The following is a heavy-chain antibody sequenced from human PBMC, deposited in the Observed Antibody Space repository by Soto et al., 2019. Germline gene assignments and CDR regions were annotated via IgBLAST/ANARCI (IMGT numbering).Heavy chain of an antibody. J-gene: IGHJ4*02. V-gene: IGHV3-7*01. D-gene: IGHD6-25*01. CDR3: VKEIASAQ. Sequence: EVQLVESGGGLVPPGGSLRLSCETSGFTFSNYWMTWVRQAPEKGLEWVANIKKDGSQKNFVDSVKGRFTISRDNAKNSLYLQMDSLRVEDTAIYYCVKEIASAQWGQGTLVTVSS. CDR1: GFTFSNYW. CDR2: IKKDGSQK.